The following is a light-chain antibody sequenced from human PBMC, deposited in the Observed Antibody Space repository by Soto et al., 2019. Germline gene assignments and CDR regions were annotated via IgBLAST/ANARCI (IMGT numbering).Light chain of an antibody. V-gene: IGLV7-46*01. Sequence: QAVVTQEPSLTVSPGGTVTLTCGSSTGAVTSNHHPYWFQQKAGQAPRTLIYDTSNTHSWTPAPLSGSLLGDKAALTLPGAQPEDEAQYYCLLSYNAALVFGGGTKVTVL. J-gene: IGLJ2*01. CDR3: LLSYNAALV. CDR1: TGAVTSNHH. CDR2: DTS.